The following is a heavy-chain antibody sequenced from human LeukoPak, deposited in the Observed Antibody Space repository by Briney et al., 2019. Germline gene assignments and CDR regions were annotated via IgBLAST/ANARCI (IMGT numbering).Heavy chain of an antibody. V-gene: IGHV1-69*13. CDR2: IIPVSGAT. CDR3: ARDAEDKWGPY. D-gene: IGHD1-26*01. J-gene: IGHJ4*02. CDR1: GGTFSNYA. Sequence: SVKVSCKASGGTFSNYAISWVRQAPGQGLEWMGGIIPVSGATNYAQKFQGRVTITADESTSTAYMELSSLRSEDTAVYYCARDAEDKWGPYWGQGTLVTVSS.